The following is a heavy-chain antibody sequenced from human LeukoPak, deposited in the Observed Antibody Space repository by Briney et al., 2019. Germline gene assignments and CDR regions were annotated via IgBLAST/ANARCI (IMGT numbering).Heavy chain of an antibody. J-gene: IGHJ6*03. CDR3: ARRTGGYDDLYYYYYYMDV. V-gene: IGHV1-8*01. CDR1: GYTFTSYD. Sequence: ASVKVSCKAPGYTFTSYDINWVRQATGQGLEWMGWMNPNSGNTGYAQKFQGRVTMTRNTSISTAYMELSSLRSEDTAVYYCARRTGGYDDLYYYYYYMDVWGKGTTVTVSS. CDR2: MNPNSGNT. D-gene: IGHD5-12*01.